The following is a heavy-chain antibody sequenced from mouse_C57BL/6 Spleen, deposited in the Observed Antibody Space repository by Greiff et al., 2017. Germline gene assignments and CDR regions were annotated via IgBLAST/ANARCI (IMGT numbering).Heavy chain of an antibody. J-gene: IGHJ2*01. CDR3: AREGGY. CDR2: ILPGSGST. Sequence: QVQLQQSGAELMKPGASVELSCKATGYTFTGYWIEWVKQRPGHGLEWIGEILPGSGSTNYNEKFKSKATLTVDTSSSTAYMQLSSLTSEDSAVYYWAREGGYWGQGTTLTVSS. CDR1: GYTFTGYW. V-gene: IGHV1-9*01.